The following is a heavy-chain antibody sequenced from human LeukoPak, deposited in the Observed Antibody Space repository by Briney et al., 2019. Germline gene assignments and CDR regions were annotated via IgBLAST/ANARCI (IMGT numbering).Heavy chain of an antibody. Sequence: GGSLRLSCAVSGFTFSTSPMGWVRQAPGKGLEWVSSIHAGGSDPFCADSVQGRCTISRDNSKSVLSLQLNNLRAEDTAVYYCARINGAAAGPHYYYYYGMDVWGQGTTVTVSS. CDR2: IHAGGSDP. CDR3: ARINGAAAGPHYYYYYGMDV. CDR1: GFTFSTSP. J-gene: IGHJ6*02. D-gene: IGHD6-13*01. V-gene: IGHV3-23*01.